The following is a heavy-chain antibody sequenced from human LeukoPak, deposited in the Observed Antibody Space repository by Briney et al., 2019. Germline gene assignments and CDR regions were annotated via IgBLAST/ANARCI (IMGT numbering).Heavy chain of an antibody. D-gene: IGHD6-19*01. CDR3: ARAVGGQWLVLGAYYFDY. V-gene: IGHV1-58*02. CDR2: IVVGSGNT. CDR1: GFTFTSSA. Sequence: SVKVSCKASGFTFTSSAMQWVRQARGQRLEWIGWIVVGSGNTNYAQKSQERVTITRDMSTSTAYMELSSLRSEDTAVYYCARAVGGQWLVLGAYYFDYWGQGTLVTVSS. J-gene: IGHJ4*02.